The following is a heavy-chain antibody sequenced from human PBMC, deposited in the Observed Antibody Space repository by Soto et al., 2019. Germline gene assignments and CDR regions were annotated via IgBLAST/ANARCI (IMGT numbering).Heavy chain of an antibody. CDR3: ARQVFYSSGSLAYFDY. CDR2: VDPRDSYT. CDR1: GYSFTTFW. J-gene: IGHJ4*02. Sequence: PGESLKISCKGSGYSFTTFWITWVRQMPGKGLEWMGTVDPRDSYTNYSPSFQGHVTISADKSISTAYLQWSSLKASDTAMYYCARQVFYSSGSLAYFDYWGQGTLVTV. D-gene: IGHD6-19*01. V-gene: IGHV5-10-1*01.